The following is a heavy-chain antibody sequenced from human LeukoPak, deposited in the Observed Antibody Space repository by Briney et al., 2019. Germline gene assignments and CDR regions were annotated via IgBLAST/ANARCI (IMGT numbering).Heavy chain of an antibody. V-gene: IGHV3-23*01. Sequence: PGGSLRLSCAASGFTFSSYAMSWVRQAPGKGLEWVSAISGSGGSTYYADSVKGRFTISRDNAKNSLYLQMNSLRAEDTAVYYCARVKGWTPHSYGEPDAFDIWGQGTMVTVSS. CDR2: ISGSGGST. J-gene: IGHJ3*02. CDR3: ARVKGWTPHSYGEPDAFDI. CDR1: GFTFSSYA. D-gene: IGHD5-18*01.